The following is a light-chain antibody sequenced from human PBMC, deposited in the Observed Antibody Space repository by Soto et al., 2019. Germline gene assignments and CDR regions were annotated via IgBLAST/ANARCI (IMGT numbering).Light chain of an antibody. CDR1: QGISNY. CDR3: QQLTSYPIT. J-gene: IGKJ5*01. V-gene: IGKV1-9*01. CDR2: TAS. Sequence: DIELSQSPSFLSASVGDIVTITCRASQGISNYLACYQRKPGKAPKLLISTASILQTGVPSRFSGSGSGTEFTLTISSLQPEDFATYYCQQLTSYPITFGQGTRLEIK.